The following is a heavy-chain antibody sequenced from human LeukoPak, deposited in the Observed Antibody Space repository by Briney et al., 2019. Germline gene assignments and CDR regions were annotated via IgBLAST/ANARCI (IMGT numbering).Heavy chain of an antibody. CDR1: GGSFSGYY. V-gene: IGHV4-34*01. D-gene: IGHD2-8*01. CDR3: GQTSMLYYYMDV. Sequence: SETLSLTCAVYGGSFSGYYWSWIRQPPGKGLEWIGEINHSGSTNYNPSLKSRVTISVDKSNNQFSLKLSSVTAADTAVYYCGQTSMLYYYMDVWGKGTTVTVSS. CDR2: INHSGST. J-gene: IGHJ6*03.